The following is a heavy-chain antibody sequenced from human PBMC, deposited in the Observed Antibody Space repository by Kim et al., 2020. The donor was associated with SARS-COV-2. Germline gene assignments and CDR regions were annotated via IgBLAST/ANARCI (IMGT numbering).Heavy chain of an antibody. Sequence: ADSVKGRFIISRDNSKNTLYLQMNSLRDEVTAVYYCAKVHYYDSSGYLDYWGQGTLVTVSS. V-gene: IGHV3-30*02. CDR3: AKVHYYDSSGYLDY. J-gene: IGHJ4*02. D-gene: IGHD3-22*01.